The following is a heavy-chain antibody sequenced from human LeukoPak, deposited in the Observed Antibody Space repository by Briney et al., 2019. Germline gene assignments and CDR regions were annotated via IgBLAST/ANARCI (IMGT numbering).Heavy chain of an antibody. CDR2: IYYNGNT. CDR1: GGSISSYY. J-gene: IGHJ5*02. CDR3: ARGFQLINWFDP. Sequence: SETLSLTCTVSGGSISSYYWSWIRQPPGKGLEWIGYIYYNGNTNYNPSLKSRVTISVDTSKNQFSLKLSSVTAADTAVYYCARGFQLINWFDPWGQGTLVTVSS. D-gene: IGHD3-16*01. V-gene: IGHV4-59*12.